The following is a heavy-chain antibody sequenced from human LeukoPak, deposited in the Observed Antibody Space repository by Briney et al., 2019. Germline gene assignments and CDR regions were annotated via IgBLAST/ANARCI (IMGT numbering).Heavy chain of an antibody. CDR2: ITHSGST. J-gene: IGHJ4*02. Sequence: SETLSLTCAVYGGSFSGYYWSWIRQPPGRGLEWIGEITHSGSTNYNPSLKSRVTISVDTSKNQFSLKLTSVTAADTATYYCARETSLMGYASGLGFDYWGQGTLVTVSS. CDR3: ARETSLMGYASGLGFDY. CDR1: GGSFSGYY. D-gene: IGHD6-19*01. V-gene: IGHV4-34*01.